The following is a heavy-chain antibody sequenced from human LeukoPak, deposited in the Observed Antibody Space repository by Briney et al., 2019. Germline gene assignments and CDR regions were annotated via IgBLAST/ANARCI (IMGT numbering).Heavy chain of an antibody. J-gene: IGHJ4*02. CDR3: ARGHYYDSSGYCAGPRDY. CDR2: ISAYNGNT. D-gene: IGHD3-22*01. V-gene: IGHV1-18*01. CDR1: GYTFTSYG. Sequence: GASVKVSCKASGYTFTSYGISWVRQAPGQGLEWMGWISAYNGNTNYAQKLQGRVTMTTDTSTSTAYMELRSLRSDDTAVYYCARGHYYDSSGYCAGPRDYWGQGTLVTVSS.